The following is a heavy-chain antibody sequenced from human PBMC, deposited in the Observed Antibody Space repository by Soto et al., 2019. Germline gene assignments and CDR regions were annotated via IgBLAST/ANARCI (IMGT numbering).Heavy chain of an antibody. Sequence: GGSLRLSCAASGFTFSSYSMNWVRQAPGKGLEWVSYISSSSSTIYYADSVKGRFTISRDNAKNSLYLQMNSLRAEDMAVYYCARGFGNQWLGDAFDIWGQGTMVTVSS. CDR3: ARGFGNQWLGDAFDI. J-gene: IGHJ3*02. V-gene: IGHV3-48*01. D-gene: IGHD6-19*01. CDR2: ISSSSSTI. CDR1: GFTFSSYS.